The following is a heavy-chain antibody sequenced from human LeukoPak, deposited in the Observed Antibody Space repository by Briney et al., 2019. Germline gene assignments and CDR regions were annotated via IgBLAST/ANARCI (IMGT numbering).Heavy chain of an antibody. CDR1: GFTFSSSV. Sequence: PGGSLRLSWAASGFTFSSSVMSWVRQAPGKGLEWVSDIGGSRGTTNYADSVKGRFTISRDNSKNTLYLQMNSLRAEDTAVYYCAKGPYGPGAFDIWGQGTMVTVSS. D-gene: IGHD3-10*01. J-gene: IGHJ3*02. CDR3: AKGPYGPGAFDI. V-gene: IGHV3-23*01. CDR2: IGGSRGTT.